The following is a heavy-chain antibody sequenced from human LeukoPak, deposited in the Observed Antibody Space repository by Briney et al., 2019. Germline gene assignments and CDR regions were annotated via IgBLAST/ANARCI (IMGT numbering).Heavy chain of an antibody. J-gene: IGHJ6*02. CDR3: ASRMYYYYGMDV. CDR1: GGSSSDYY. V-gene: IGHV4-34*01. Sequence: PSETLSLTCAVYGGSSSDYYWSWIRQPPGKGLEWIGEIDHRESTTYNPSLKSRVTISVDTSKNQFSLKLNSVTAADTAVYYCASRMYYYYGMDVWGQGTTVIVSS. CDR2: IDHREST.